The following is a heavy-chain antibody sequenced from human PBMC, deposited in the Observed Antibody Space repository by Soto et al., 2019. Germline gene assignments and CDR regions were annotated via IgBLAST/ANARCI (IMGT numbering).Heavy chain of an antibody. CDR3: AKDKPTYSYCSTTSCYHAFDI. D-gene: IGHD2-2*01. CDR1: GFTFSSFV. J-gene: IGHJ3*02. CDR2: ISGSGDNT. V-gene: IGHV3-23*01. Sequence: GGSLRLSCAASGFTFSSFVLNWVRQAPGKGLEWVSAISGSGDNTYYADSVKGRFTISRDNSKNTFFLQMNGLRGEDTAVYYCAKDKPTYSYCSTTSCYHAFDIWGQGTMVTVSS.